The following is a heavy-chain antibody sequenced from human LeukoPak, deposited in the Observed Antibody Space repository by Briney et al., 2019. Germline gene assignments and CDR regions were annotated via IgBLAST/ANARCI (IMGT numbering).Heavy chain of an antibody. V-gene: IGHV1-18*01. Sequence: ASVKVSCKASGYTFTSYAMNWVRQAPGQGLEWMGWISAYNGNTNYAQKLQGRVTMTTDTSTSTAYMELRSLRSDDTAVYYCARVQSALFDYWGQGTLVTVSS. CDR2: ISAYNGNT. J-gene: IGHJ4*02. CDR1: GYTFTSYA. CDR3: ARVQSALFDY.